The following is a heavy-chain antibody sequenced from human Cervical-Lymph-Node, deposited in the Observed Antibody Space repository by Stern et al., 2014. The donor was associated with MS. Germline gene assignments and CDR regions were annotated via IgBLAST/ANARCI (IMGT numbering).Heavy chain of an antibody. J-gene: IGHJ6*02. CDR2: ITYDGSKT. CDR1: GFTFSSYP. V-gene: IGHV3-30-3*01. Sequence: DQLVESGAAVVQPARTLRLTCAGSGFTFSSYPIYWVCLPHGKGQEWAGVITYDGSKTHYEDSVKGRFTLSRDNSKNTVSLQMNSLTTEGTGVYFCARGSRGMDDWGQGTPVTVSS. CDR3: ARGSRGMDD. D-gene: IGHD5-12*01.